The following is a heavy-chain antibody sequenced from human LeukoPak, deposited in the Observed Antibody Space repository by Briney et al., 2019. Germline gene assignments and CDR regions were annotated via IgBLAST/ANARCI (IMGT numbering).Heavy chain of an antibody. CDR2: IRSSSSYI. D-gene: IGHD6-19*01. CDR3: AREGEQWLVAIWFDP. CDR1: GFTFSSDS. V-gene: IGHV3-21*01. J-gene: IGHJ5*02. Sequence: PGGSLRLSCAASGFTFSSDSMNWVRQAPGKGLEWVSSIRSSSSYIYYADSVKGRFTISRDNAKNSLYLQMNSLRAEDTAVYYCAREGEQWLVAIWFDPWGQGTLVTVSS.